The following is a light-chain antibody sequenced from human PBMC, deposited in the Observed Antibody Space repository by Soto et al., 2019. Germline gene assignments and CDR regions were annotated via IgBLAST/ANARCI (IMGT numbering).Light chain of an antibody. Sequence: QSALTQPRSVSGSPGQSVTISCTGTSSDVGGYNYVSWYQQHPGKAPKVMIYDVSERPSGVPDRFSGSKSGNTASLTISGLQAEDEADYYCCSYAGSPRYVCGTGTKLTFL. CDR1: SSDVGGYNY. J-gene: IGLJ1*01. V-gene: IGLV2-11*01. CDR2: DVS. CDR3: CSYAGSPRYV.